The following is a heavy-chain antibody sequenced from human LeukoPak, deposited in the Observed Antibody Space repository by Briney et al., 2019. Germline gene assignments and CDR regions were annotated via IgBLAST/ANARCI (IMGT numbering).Heavy chain of an antibody. V-gene: IGHV3-30*18. CDR2: ISYDGSNK. D-gene: IGHD3-22*01. Sequence: QPGGSLRLSCAASGFTFSSYGMHWVRQAPGKGLEWVAVISYDGSNKYYADSVKGRFTISRDNSKSTLYLQMNSLRAEDTAVYYCAKDSGYDSSGYADSYFDYWGQGTLVTVSS. J-gene: IGHJ4*02. CDR1: GFTFSSYG. CDR3: AKDSGYDSSGYADSYFDY.